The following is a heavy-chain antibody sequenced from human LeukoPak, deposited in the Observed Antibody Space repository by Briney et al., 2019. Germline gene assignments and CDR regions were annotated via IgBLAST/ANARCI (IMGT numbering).Heavy chain of an antibody. CDR1: GFTFSSYS. D-gene: IGHD6-13*01. Sequence: GGSLRLSCAASGFTFSSYSMNRVRQAPGKGLEWVSSISSSSSYIYYADSVKGRFTISRDNAKNSLYLQMNSLRAEDTAVYYCARSIAAAGPTEFDPWGQGTLVTVSS. J-gene: IGHJ5*02. V-gene: IGHV3-21*01. CDR2: ISSSSSYI. CDR3: ARSIAAAGPTEFDP.